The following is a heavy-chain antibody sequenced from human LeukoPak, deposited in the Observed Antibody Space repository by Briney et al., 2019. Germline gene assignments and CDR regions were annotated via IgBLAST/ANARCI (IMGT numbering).Heavy chain of an antibody. CDR1: GFTFSSYE. J-gene: IGHJ4*02. V-gene: IGHV3-48*03. CDR3: ARAPQYKYYYGSGSGFDY. CDR2: ISSSGSTI. Sequence: GGSLRLSCAASGFTFSSYEMNWVRQAPGKGLEWVSYISSSGSTIYYADSVKGRFTISRDNAKNSLYLPMNSLRAEDTAVYYCARAPQYKYYYGSGSGFDYWGQGTLVTVSS. D-gene: IGHD3-10*01.